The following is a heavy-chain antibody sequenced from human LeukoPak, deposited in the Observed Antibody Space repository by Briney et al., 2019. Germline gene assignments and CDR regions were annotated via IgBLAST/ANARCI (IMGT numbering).Heavy chain of an antibody. CDR1: GVFISSYY. J-gene: IGHJ4*02. V-gene: IGHV4-59*08. CDR2: IYYSGGT. CDR3: ANIRGYFDY. Sequence: SETLSLTCTVSGVFISSYYWSWIRQPPGKGLEWIGYIYYSGGTKYNPSLKSRVTVSVDTSKNQFSLHLTSVTASDTAVYYCANIRGYFDYWGQGTLVSVSS.